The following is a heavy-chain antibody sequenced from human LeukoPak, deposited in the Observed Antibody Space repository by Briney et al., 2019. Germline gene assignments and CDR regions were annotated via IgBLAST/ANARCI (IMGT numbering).Heavy chain of an antibody. D-gene: IGHD3-3*01. Sequence: SETLSLTCTVSGGSISSYYWSWIRQPPGKGLEWIGYIYYSGSTKYNPSLKSRVTISVDTSKNQFSLKLSSVTAADTAVYYCARDEGFFARPIENQDNAFDIWGQGTMVTVSS. CDR1: GGSISSYY. CDR2: IYYSGST. CDR3: ARDEGFFARPIENQDNAFDI. V-gene: IGHV4-59*01. J-gene: IGHJ3*02.